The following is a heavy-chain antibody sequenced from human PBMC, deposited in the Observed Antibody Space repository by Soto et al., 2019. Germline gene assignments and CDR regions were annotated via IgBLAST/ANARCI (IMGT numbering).Heavy chain of an antibody. CDR1: GFTFSSYW. J-gene: IGHJ6*02. CDR2: IKQDGSEK. Sequence: PGGSLRLSCAASGFTFSSYWMSWVRQAPGKGLEWVANIKQDGSEKYYVDSVKGRFTISRDNAKNSLYLQMNSLRAEDTAVYYCARGVAATVWYYYGMDVWGQGTTVTVSS. V-gene: IGHV3-7*03. D-gene: IGHD2-15*01. CDR3: ARGVAATVWYYYGMDV.